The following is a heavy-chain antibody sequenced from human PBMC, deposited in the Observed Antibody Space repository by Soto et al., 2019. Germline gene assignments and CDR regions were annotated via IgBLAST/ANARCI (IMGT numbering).Heavy chain of an antibody. J-gene: IGHJ4*02. D-gene: IGHD3-10*02. V-gene: IGHV3-15*01. CDR2: IKSKTDGGTT. CDR1: GFTFSDYY. CDR3: TTGPVLDFDY. Sequence: LRLSCAASGFTFSDYYMSWIRQAPGKGLEWVGRIKSKTDGGTTDYAAPVKGRFTISRDDSKNTLYLQMNSLKTEDTAVYYCTTGPVLDFDYWGQGTLVTVSS.